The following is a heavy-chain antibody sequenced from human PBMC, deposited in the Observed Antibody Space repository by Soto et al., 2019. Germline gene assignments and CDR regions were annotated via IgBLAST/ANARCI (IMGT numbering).Heavy chain of an antibody. CDR2: IIPIFGTA. D-gene: IGHD6-13*01. J-gene: IGHJ4*02. Sequence: QVQLVQSGAEVKKPGSSVKVSCKASGGTFSSYAISWVRQAPGQGLEWMGGIIPIFGTANYAQKVQGRVTINADESTSTAYMELSSLGSEDTAVYYCSRGRSSSGYFDYWGQGTLVTVSS. CDR3: SRGRSSSGYFDY. CDR1: GGTFSSYA. V-gene: IGHV1-69*01.